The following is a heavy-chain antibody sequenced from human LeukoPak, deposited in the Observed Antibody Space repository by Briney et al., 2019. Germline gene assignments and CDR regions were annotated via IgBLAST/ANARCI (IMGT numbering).Heavy chain of an antibody. Sequence: GGSLRLSCAASGFTFDDYAMPWVRQAPGKGLEWVSGITWNSGRKGYADSVKGRFTISRDNAKNSLYLQMNSLRAEDTALYYCAKDYSYDSSGYLSAFDIWGQGTIVTVSS. CDR3: AKDYSYDSSGYLSAFDI. J-gene: IGHJ3*02. V-gene: IGHV3-9*01. D-gene: IGHD3-22*01. CDR1: GFTFDDYA. CDR2: ITWNSGRK.